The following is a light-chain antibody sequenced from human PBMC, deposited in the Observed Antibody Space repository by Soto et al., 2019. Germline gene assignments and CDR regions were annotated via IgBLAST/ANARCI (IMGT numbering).Light chain of an antibody. V-gene: IGLV1-44*01. CDR3: AAWDDSLNGVV. J-gene: IGLJ2*01. CDR1: SSKIGSNR. CDR2: NNN. Sequence: QSVLTQPPSASGTPGQRVTISCSGSSSKIGSNRVNCYQQLPGTAPKLLIYNNNQRPLGVPDRFSGSKSGTSVSLAISGLQSEDEADYYCAAWDDSLNGVVVGGGTKVTVL.